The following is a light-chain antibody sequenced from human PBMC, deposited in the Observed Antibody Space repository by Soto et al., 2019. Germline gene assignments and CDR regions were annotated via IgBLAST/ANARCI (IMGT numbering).Light chain of an antibody. Sequence: EIVLTQSPGTLSLSPGERATLSCRASQSVSNSYLAWYQQKPGQAPRVLIYGASSRATGIPDRFSGSGSGTAFTLTISRLEPEDFAVYYCQQYGRSPWRFGQGTKVEIK. CDR2: GAS. CDR1: QSVSNSY. J-gene: IGKJ1*01. CDR3: QQYGRSPWR. V-gene: IGKV3-20*01.